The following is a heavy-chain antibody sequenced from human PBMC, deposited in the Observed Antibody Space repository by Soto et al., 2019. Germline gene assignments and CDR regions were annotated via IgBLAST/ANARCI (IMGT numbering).Heavy chain of an antibody. V-gene: IGHV1-46*01. CDR1: GYTFTSYY. CDR2: INPSGGST. D-gene: IGHD1-26*01. Sequence: QVQLVQSGAEVKKPGASVKVSCKASGYTFTSYYMHWVRQAPGQGLEWMGIINPSGGSTSYAQKFQGRVTMTRDTSTSTVYMELSSLRSEDTAVYYCAREPVKWELLRTGPDYCGQGTLVTVSS. CDR3: AREPVKWELLRTGPDY. J-gene: IGHJ4*02.